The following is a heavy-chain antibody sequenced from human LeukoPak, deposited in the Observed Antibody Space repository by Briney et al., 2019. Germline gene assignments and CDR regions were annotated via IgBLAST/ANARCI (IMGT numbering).Heavy chain of an antibody. CDR1: GGSINTYY. J-gene: IGHJ6*03. V-gene: IGHV4-4*07. CDR2: IYTSGST. CDR3: ARERGLWPAYDYCMDV. Sequence: SETLSLTCTVSGGSINTYYWSWIRQPAGKGLEWIGRIYTSGSTDYNPSLKSRVTMSVDTSKNQLSLKLNSVTAADTAVYYCARERGLWPAYDYCMDVWGKGTMVTVSS. D-gene: IGHD3-16*01.